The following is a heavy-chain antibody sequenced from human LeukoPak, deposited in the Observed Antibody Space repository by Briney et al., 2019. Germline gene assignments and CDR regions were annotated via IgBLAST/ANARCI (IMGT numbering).Heavy chain of an antibody. CDR2: ISAYNGNT. V-gene: IGHV1-18*01. J-gene: IGHJ6*03. D-gene: IGHD6-13*01. CDR3: ASSKWSAGGDYYHYMDV. Sequence: ASVKVSCKTSGYSFILYGISWVRQPPGQGLEWMGWISAYNGNTKYAQKLQGRVTMTIDTSTSTAYMELRSLRSDDTAVYYCASSKWSAGGDYYHYMDVWGKGTMVTVSS. CDR1: GYSFILYG.